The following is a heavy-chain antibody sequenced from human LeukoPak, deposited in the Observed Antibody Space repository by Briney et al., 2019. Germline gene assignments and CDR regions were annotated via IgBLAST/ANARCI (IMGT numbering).Heavy chain of an antibody. D-gene: IGHD3-9*01. CDR2: IYYSGST. CDR3: ARGRPNFDILPGYPSPFDS. J-gene: IGHJ4*02. V-gene: IGHV4-31*03. CDR1: GRSISSCGYY. Sequence: NPSQTLSLTCTVSGRSISSCGYYGSSIRQHPGKILEWFGYIYYSGSTYYNPSIKSRVTISVDTSKTQFSLKLRSVTAADTAVYYCARGRPNFDILPGYPSPFDSWGQGTLVTVSS.